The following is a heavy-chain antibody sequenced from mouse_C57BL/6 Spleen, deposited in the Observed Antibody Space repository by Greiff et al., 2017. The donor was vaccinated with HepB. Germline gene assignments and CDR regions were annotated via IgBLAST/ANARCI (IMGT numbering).Heavy chain of an antibody. J-gene: IGHJ4*01. CDR2: IHPNSGST. Sequence: QVQLKQSGAELVKPGASVKLSCKASGYTFTSYWMHWVKQRPGQGLEWIGMIHPNSGSTNYNEKFKSKATLTVDKSSSTAYMQLSSLTSEDSAVYYCARSSYSNYDAMDYWGQGTSVTVSS. V-gene: IGHV1-64*01. CDR1: GYTFTSYW. CDR3: ARSSYSNYDAMDY. D-gene: IGHD2-5*01.